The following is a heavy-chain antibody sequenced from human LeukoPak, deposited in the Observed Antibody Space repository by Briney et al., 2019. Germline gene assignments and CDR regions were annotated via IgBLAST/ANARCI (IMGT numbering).Heavy chain of an antibody. D-gene: IGHD2-21*02. J-gene: IGHJ3*02. CDR2: IYYSGST. CDR3: ARYCGGDCPDAFDI. V-gene: IGHV4-59*01. CDR1: GGSISSYY. Sequence: VKPSETLSLTCTVSGGSISSYYWSWIRQPPGKGLEWVGYIYYSGSTNYNPSLKSRVTISVDTSKNQFSLNLSSVTAADTAVYYCARYCGGDCPDAFDIWGQGTMVTVSS.